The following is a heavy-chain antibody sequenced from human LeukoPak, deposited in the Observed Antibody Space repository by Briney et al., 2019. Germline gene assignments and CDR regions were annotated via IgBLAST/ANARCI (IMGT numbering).Heavy chain of an antibody. CDR2: IYTSGAT. CDR1: GGSISSYY. CDR3: ARTTTYYYDSSGPGRFDY. V-gene: IGHV4-4*07. J-gene: IGHJ4*02. D-gene: IGHD3-22*01. Sequence: SETLSLTCTVSGGSISSYYWSWIRQPAGKGLEWIGRIYTSGATHYNPSLKSRVTMSVDTSKNQFSLKLSSVTAADTAVYYCARTTTYYYDSSGPGRFDYWGQGTLVTVSS.